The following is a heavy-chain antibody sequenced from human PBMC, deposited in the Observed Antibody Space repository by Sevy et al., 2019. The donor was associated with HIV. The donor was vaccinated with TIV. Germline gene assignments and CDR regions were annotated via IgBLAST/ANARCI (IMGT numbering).Heavy chain of an antibody. CDR1: GFRFSSYE. D-gene: IGHD3-22*01. Sequence: GGSLRLSCAASGFRFSSYEMNWVRQAPGKGLEWVASISNSGTNIYYSDSVRGRFTISRDTAKNSLYLQMNSLRAEDTAVYYCARDRRTLNYYASSGYNYYFDYWGQGTLVTVSS. J-gene: IGHJ4*02. CDR3: ARDRRTLNYYASSGYNYYFDY. CDR2: ISNSGTNI. V-gene: IGHV3-48*03.